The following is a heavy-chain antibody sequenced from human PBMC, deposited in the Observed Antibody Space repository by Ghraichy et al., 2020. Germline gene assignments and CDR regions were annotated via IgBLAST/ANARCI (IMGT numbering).Heavy chain of an antibody. V-gene: IGHV3-7*01. D-gene: IGHD3-3*01. J-gene: IGHJ4*02. Sequence: LSLTCAASGFTFSSYWMSWVRQAPGKGLEWVANIKQDGSEKYYVDSVKGRFTISRDNAKNSLYLQMNSLRAEDTAVYYCALTPDFWSGYFDYWGQGTLVTVSS. CDR3: ALTPDFWSGYFDY. CDR2: IKQDGSEK. CDR1: GFTFSSYW.